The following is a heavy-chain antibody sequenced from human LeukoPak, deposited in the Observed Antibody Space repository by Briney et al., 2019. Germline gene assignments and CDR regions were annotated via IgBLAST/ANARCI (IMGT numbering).Heavy chain of an antibody. D-gene: IGHD2-15*01. Sequence: SETLSLTCTVSGGSISSYYWSWIRQPAGKGLEWIGRIYTSGSTNYNPSLKSRVTMSVDTSKNQFSLKLSSVTAADTAVYYCARGDCSGGSCYLDNWFDPRGQGTLVTVSS. CDR1: GGSISSYY. J-gene: IGHJ5*02. CDR3: ARGDCSGGSCYLDNWFDP. V-gene: IGHV4-4*07. CDR2: IYTSGST.